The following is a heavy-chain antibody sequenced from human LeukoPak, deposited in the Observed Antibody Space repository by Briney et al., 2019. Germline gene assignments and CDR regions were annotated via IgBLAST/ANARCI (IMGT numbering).Heavy chain of an antibody. CDR2: ISGSGGST. Sequence: SGGSLRLSCAASGFTLSSYAMSWVRQAPGKGLEWVSAISGSGGSTYYADSVKGRFTISRDNSKNTLYLQMNSLRAEDTAVYYCAKQGNYGDYHFDYWGQGTLVTVSS. J-gene: IGHJ4*02. CDR1: GFTLSSYA. D-gene: IGHD4-17*01. V-gene: IGHV3-23*01. CDR3: AKQGNYGDYHFDY.